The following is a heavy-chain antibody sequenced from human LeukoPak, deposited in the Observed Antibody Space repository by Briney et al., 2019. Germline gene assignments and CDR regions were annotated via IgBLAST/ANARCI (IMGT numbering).Heavy chain of an antibody. J-gene: IGHJ4*02. V-gene: IGHV3-53*01. CDR1: GFTVSSNY. CDR3: AKSYNGYESKPDY. Sequence: GGSLRLSCAASGFTVSSNYMSWVRQAPGKGLEWVSVIYSGGSTYYADSVKGRFTISRDNSKITLYLQMNSLRAEDTAVYYCAKSYNGYESKPDYWGQGTLVTVSS. CDR2: IYSGGST. D-gene: IGHD5-12*01.